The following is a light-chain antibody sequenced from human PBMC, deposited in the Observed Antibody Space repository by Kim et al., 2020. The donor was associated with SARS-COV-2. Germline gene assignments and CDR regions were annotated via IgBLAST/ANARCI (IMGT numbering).Light chain of an antibody. V-gene: IGLV1-40*01. Sequence: QSVLTQPPSVSGAPGQRVTISCTGSSSNIGAGYDVHWYQQLPGTAPKLLIYGNSNRPSGVPDRFSGSKSGTSASLAITGLQAEDEADYYCQSYDSSLNWVFRGGTKLTVL. CDR2: GNS. CDR3: QSYDSSLNWV. J-gene: IGLJ3*02. CDR1: SSNIGAGYD.